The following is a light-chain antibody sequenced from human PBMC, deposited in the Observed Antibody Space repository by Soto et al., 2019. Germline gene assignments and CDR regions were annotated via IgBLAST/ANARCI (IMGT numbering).Light chain of an antibody. CDR3: QVRDSGSDLVV. CDR2: DDR. CDR1: NIGSKT. V-gene: IGLV3-21*02. Sequence: SYELTQPPSVSVAPGQTARFTCAGNNIGSKTVHWYQQKPGQAPVLVVYDDRDRPSGIPERFSGSNSGNTATLTISRVEAGDEADFYCQVRDSGSDLVVFGGGTKLTVL. J-gene: IGLJ2*01.